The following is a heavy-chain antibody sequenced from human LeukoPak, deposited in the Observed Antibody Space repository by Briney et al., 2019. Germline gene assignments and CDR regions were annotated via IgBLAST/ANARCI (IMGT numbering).Heavy chain of an antibody. CDR2: ISGSGGST. J-gene: IGHJ4*02. D-gene: IGHD3-10*01. Sequence: GGSLRLSCAASGFTFSIYAMSWVRQAPGKGLEWVSAISGSGGSTYYADFVKGRYTISRDNSKNTLYLQMNSLRAEDTAVYYCAKDPEGFGELLTFDYWGQGTLITVSS. CDR3: AKDPEGFGELLTFDY. V-gene: IGHV3-23*01. CDR1: GFTFSIYA.